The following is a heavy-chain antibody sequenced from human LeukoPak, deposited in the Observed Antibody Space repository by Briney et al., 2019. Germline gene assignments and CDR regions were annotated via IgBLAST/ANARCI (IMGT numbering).Heavy chain of an antibody. V-gene: IGHV1-69*01. CDR1: GGTFSSYA. D-gene: IGHD6-13*01. J-gene: IGHJ3*02. CDR2: IIPIFGTA. Sequence: LWASVKVSCKASGGTFSSYAISWVRQAPGQGLEWMGGIIPIFGTANYAQKFQGRVTITADESTSTAYMELSSLRSEDTAVYYCARDSIAAAALGDAFDIWGQGTMVTVSS. CDR3: ARDSIAAAALGDAFDI.